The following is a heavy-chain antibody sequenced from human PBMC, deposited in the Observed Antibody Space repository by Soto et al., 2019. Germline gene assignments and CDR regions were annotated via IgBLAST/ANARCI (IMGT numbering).Heavy chain of an antibody. CDR2: IKSKTDGGSA. CDR1: GFAFSNAW. J-gene: IGHJ4*01. Sequence: GGSLRLCCAASGFAFSNAWINWVRQAPGKGLQWVGRIKSKTDGGSADYAAPVKGRFAVSRDDSKNIVYLQMNSLKIEDTAVYYCTTDSRPTMPEDRFDYWGHGTLVTVSS. CDR3: TTDSRPTMPEDRFDY. D-gene: IGHD2-2*01. V-gene: IGHV3-15*07.